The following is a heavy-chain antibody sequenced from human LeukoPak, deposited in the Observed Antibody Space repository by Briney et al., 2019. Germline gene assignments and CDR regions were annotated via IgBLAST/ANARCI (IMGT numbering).Heavy chain of an antibody. Sequence: GGSLRLSCAASGFTFDDYAMHWVRQAPGKGLEWVSGISWNSGSIGYADSVKGRFTISRDNAKNSLYLQMNSLRAEDTALYYCARASSITSCRFDYWGQGTLVTVSS. D-gene: IGHD2-2*01. CDR1: GFTFDDYA. J-gene: IGHJ4*02. V-gene: IGHV3-9*01. CDR2: ISWNSGSI. CDR3: ARASSITSCRFDY.